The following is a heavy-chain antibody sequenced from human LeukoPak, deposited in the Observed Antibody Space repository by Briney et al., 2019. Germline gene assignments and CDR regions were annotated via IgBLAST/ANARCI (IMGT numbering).Heavy chain of an antibody. D-gene: IGHD3-10*01. Sequence: SETLSLTXAVSGYSISSGYYWGWIRQPPGKGLEWIGSIYHSGSTYYNPSLKSRVTISVDTSKNQFSLKLSPVTAADTAVYYCAKRGVTWYFDYWGQGILVTVSS. J-gene: IGHJ4*01. V-gene: IGHV4-38-2*01. CDR3: AKRGVTWYFDY. CDR2: IYHSGST. CDR1: GYSISSGYY.